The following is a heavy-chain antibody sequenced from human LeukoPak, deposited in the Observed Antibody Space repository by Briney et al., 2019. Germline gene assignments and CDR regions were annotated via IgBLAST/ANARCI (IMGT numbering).Heavy chain of an antibody. J-gene: IGHJ4*02. CDR1: GFIFSDYS. CDR2: IKSKTDGGTT. Sequence: PGGSLRLSCEASGFIFSDYSMSWVRQASGKGLEWVARIKSKTDGGTTDYAAPVKGTFTISRDDSKNTLYLQMNSLKTEDTAVYYCTTAGYYYDSSAVYYFDYWGQGTLVTVSS. CDR3: TTAGYYYDSSAVYYFDY. D-gene: IGHD3-22*01. V-gene: IGHV3-15*01.